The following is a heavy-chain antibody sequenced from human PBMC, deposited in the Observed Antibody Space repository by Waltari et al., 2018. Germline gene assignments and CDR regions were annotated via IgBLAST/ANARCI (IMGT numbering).Heavy chain of an antibody. CDR2: ISAGKGNT. CDR3: AALDTTRTTFYYYFYMDV. V-gene: IGHV1-3*01. D-gene: IGHD1-1*01. J-gene: IGHJ6*03. Sequence: QIHLVQSGAEVRKPGASVKVSCKASGYTLADYGLHWVRQAPGQRLEWLGWISAGKGNTKYSPKFKDRVTITRDTSASAGYLELSRLRSEDTAIYYCAALDTTRTTFYYYFYMDVWGTGTTVTVSS. CDR1: GYTLADYG.